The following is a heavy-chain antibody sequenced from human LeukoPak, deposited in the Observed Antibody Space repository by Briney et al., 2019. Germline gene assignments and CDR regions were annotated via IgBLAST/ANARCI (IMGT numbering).Heavy chain of an antibody. CDR2: FDPEDGET. D-gene: IGHD3-3*01. CDR1: GYTLTELS. V-gene: IGHV1-24*01. CDR3: ATGLSITIFGVVIPRRRLNI. Sequence: ASAKVSCKVSGYTLTELSMHWVRQAPGKGLEWMGGFDPEDGETIYAQKFQGRVTMTEDTSTDTAYMELSSLRSEDTAVYYCATGLSITIFGVVIPRRRLNIWGQGTMVTVSS. J-gene: IGHJ3*02.